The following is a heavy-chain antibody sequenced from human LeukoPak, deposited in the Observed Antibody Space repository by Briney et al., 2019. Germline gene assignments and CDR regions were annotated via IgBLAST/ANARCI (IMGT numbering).Heavy chain of an antibody. J-gene: IGHJ4*02. D-gene: IGHD6-13*01. Sequence: GGSLRLSCAASGFTFSTYAMNWVRQAPGKGLEWVSAISGSGDSTYYGDSVKGRFTISRDNSKNTLYLQMNSLRAEDTAVYYCAKTRPLDSSSWSHGDYWGQGTLVTVSS. CDR3: AKTRPLDSSSWSHGDY. V-gene: IGHV3-23*01. CDR2: ISGSGDST. CDR1: GFTFSTYA.